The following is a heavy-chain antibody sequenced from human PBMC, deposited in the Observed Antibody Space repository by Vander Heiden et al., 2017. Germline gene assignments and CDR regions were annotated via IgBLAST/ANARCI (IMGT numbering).Heavy chain of an antibody. CDR1: YA. J-gene: IGHJ4*02. V-gene: IGHV3-23*01. CDR3: AKDVVGAYDY. Sequence: YAMSWVRQAPGKGLEWVSAISGSGGSTYYADSVKGRFTISRDNSKNTLYLKMKSLRAEDTAVYYCAKDVVGAYDYWGQGTLVTVSS. CDR2: ISGSGGST. D-gene: IGHD2-21*01.